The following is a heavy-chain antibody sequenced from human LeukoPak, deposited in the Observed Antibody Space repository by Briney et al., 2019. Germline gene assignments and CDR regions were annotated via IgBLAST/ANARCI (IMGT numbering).Heavy chain of an antibody. J-gene: IGHJ4*02. V-gene: IGHV7-4-1*02. CDR3: AREDTVTTVYYFDY. Sequence: ASVKVSCKASGYTFTSYAMNWVRQAPGQGLEWMGWINTNTGNPTYAQGFTGRFVFSLDTSVSTAYLQISSLKAEDTAVYYCAREDTVTTVYYFDYRGQGTLVTVSS. CDR1: GYTFTSYA. CDR2: INTNTGNP. D-gene: IGHD4-17*01.